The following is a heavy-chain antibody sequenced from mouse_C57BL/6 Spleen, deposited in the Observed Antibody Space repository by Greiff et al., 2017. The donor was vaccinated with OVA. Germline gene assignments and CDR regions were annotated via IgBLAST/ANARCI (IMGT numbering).Heavy chain of an antibody. CDR1: GYAFSSYW. V-gene: IGHV1-80*01. CDR3: ASGITTVVEDY. J-gene: IGHJ2*01. D-gene: IGHD1-1*01. Sequence: QVQLKQSGAELVKPGASVKISCKASGYAFSSYWMNWVKQRPGKGLEWIGQIYPGDGDTNYNGKFKGKATLTADKSSSTAYMQLSSLTSEDSAVYFCASGITTVVEDYWGQGTTLTVSS. CDR2: IYPGDGDT.